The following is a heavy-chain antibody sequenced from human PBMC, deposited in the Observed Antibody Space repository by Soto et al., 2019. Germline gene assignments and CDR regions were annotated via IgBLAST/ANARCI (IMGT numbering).Heavy chain of an antibody. V-gene: IGHV1-46*01. CDR1: GYTFTSYY. J-gene: IGHJ4*02. Sequence: ASVKVSCKASGYTFTSYYMHWVRQAPGRGLEWMGIINPSGGSTSYAQKFQGRVTMTRDTSTSTVYMELSSLRSEDTAVYYCARDGYDSSGYYYHYFDYWGQGTLVTVS. CDR2: INPSGGST. D-gene: IGHD3-22*01. CDR3: ARDGYDSSGYYYHYFDY.